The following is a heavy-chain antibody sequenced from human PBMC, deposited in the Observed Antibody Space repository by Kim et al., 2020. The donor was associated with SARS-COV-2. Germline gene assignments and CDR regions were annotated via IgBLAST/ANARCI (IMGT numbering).Heavy chain of an antibody. CDR3: TTCRITIFGVVSDY. Sequence: GGSLRLSCAASGFTFSNAWMSWVRQAPGKGLEWVGRIKSKTDGGTTDYAAPVKGRFTISRDDSKNTLYLQMNSLKTEDTAVYYCTTCRITIFGVVSDYWGQGTLVTVSS. CDR2: IKSKTDGGTT. D-gene: IGHD3-3*01. CDR1: GFTFSNAW. V-gene: IGHV3-15*01. J-gene: IGHJ4*02.